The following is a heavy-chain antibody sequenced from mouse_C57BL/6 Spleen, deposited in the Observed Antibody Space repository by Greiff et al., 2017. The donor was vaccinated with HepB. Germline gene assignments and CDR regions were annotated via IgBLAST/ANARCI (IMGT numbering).Heavy chain of an antibody. CDR2: IYPGDGDT. V-gene: IGHV1-80*01. CDR3: ARVGSSPAWFAY. D-gene: IGHD1-1*01. Sequence: QVQLQQSGAELVKPGASVKISCKASGYAFSSYWMNWVKQRPGKGLEWIGQIYPGDGDTNYNGKFKGKATLTADKSSSTAYMQLSSLTSEDSAVYFCARVGSSPAWFAYWGQGTLVTVSA. J-gene: IGHJ3*01. CDR1: GYAFSSYW.